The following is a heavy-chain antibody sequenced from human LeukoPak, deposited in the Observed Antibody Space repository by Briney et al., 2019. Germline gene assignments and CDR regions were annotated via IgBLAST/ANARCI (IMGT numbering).Heavy chain of an antibody. Sequence: GGSLTLSCPASGFTFNDYAMYWLRQVPGTGLEWAGGINWSRGVIAHGASVKRRSTISRDNAKNSLYLQLNSLRFEHPALYYFSKDMALPTAPRVYAFDVWGQGAMVTVSS. CDR2: INWSRGVI. V-gene: IGHV3-9*01. D-gene: IGHD5-18*01. CDR3: SKDMALPTAPRVYAFDV. CDR1: GFTFNDYA. J-gene: IGHJ3*01.